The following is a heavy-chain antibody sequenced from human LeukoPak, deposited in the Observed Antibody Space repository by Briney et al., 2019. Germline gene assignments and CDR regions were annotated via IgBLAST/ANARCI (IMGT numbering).Heavy chain of an antibody. CDR1: GFTFSSYS. D-gene: IGHD4-11*01. CDR3: ARDWGDHSNPYYYYGMDV. CDR2: ISSSSSTI. V-gene: IGHV3-48*02. J-gene: IGHJ6*02. Sequence: GGSLRLSCAASGFTFSSYSMSWVRQAPGKGLEWVSYISSSSSTIYYAESVKGRLTISRDNAKNSLYLLLNSLRDEDTAVYYCARDWGDHSNPYYYYGMDVWGQGTTVTVSS.